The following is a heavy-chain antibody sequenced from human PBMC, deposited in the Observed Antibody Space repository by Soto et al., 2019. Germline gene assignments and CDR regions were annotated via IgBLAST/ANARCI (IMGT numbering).Heavy chain of an antibody. CDR3: ARALGLARITMVRGVRSPSNYYMDV. J-gene: IGHJ6*03. D-gene: IGHD3-10*01. CDR1: GCTFTSYY. V-gene: IGHV1-46*03. Sequence: ASVKVSCKASGCTFTSYYMHWVGQAPGQGLGGMGIINPSGGSTSYAQKFEGRVTMTRDTSTSTVYMELSSLRSEDTDVYYCARALGLARITMVRGVRSPSNYYMDVWGKGTTVTVSS. CDR2: INPSGGST.